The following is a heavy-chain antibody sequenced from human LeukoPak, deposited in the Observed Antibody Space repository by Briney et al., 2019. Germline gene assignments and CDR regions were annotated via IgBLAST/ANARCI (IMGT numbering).Heavy chain of an antibody. CDR3: ARTKYGDYFDY. D-gene: IGHD4-17*01. CDR2: IYYSGST. CDR1: GGSISSYY. J-gene: IGHJ4*02. V-gene: IGHV4-59*01. Sequence: SETLSLTCTVSGGSISSYYWSWIRQPPGKGLEWIGYIYYSGSTNYNPSLKSRVTISVDTSKNQFSLKLSSVTAADTAVYYCARTKYGDYFDYWGQGTLVTVSS.